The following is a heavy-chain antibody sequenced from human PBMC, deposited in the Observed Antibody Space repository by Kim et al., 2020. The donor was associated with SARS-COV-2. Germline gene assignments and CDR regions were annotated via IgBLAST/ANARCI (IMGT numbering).Heavy chain of an antibody. Sequence: SSTPYTDSWKGTFTISRDTVKITIYLQMNRLRAEDTAVYYCGRSNHQDEYWGQGTLVAVSS. J-gene: IGHJ4*02. D-gene: IGHD4-4*01. CDR3: GRSNHQDEY. CDR2: SST. V-gene: IGHV3-74*01.